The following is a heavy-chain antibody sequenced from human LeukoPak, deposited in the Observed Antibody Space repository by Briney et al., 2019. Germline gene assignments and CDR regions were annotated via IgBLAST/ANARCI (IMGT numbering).Heavy chain of an antibody. CDR3: ARTPRPASVAAGNNWFDP. D-gene: IGHD1-14*01. Sequence: PSETLSLTCTVSGGSISSGGYYWSWIRQHPGKGLKRIGYIYYSGSTYYNPSLKSRVTISLDMSRTQFSLKLSSVTAADTAVYYCARTPRPASVAAGNNWFDPWGQGTLVTVSS. V-gene: IGHV4-31*03. CDR1: GGSISSGGYY. CDR2: IYYSGST. J-gene: IGHJ5*02.